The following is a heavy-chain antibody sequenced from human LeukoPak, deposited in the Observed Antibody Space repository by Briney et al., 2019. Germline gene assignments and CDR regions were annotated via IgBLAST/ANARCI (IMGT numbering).Heavy chain of an antibody. D-gene: IGHD4-17*01. V-gene: IGHV3-23*01. J-gene: IGHJ3*02. CDR1: GFTFSSYA. CDR2: ISGSGGST. CDR3: ARDSIAGDPSDAFDI. Sequence: PGGSLRLSCAASGFTFSSYAMSWVRQAPGKGLEWVSAISGSGGSTYYADSVKGRFSISRDNAKNSLYLQMNSLRAEDTAVYYCARDSIAGDPSDAFDIWGQGTMVTVSS.